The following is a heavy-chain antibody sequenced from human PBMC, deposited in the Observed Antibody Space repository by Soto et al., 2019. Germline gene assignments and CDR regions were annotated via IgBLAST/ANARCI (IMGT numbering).Heavy chain of an antibody. D-gene: IGHD4-4*01. CDR1: GGSISSSDYY. J-gene: IGHJ4*02. CDR3: ARLTEVTTILDY. Sequence: SETLSLTCSVSGGSISSSDYYWGWIRQPPGKGLEWIGSIFYSGRTYYNPSLESRLTIAVDTSKNQFSLRLTSVTAADTAIFYCARLTEVTTILDYWGQGTLVTVSS. CDR2: IFYSGRT. V-gene: IGHV4-39*01.